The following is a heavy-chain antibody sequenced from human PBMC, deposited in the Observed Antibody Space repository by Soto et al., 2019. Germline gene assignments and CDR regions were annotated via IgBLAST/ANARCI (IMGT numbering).Heavy chain of an antibody. CDR1: GFTFINAW. CDR2: IKSKADGGTT. J-gene: IGHJ5*02. V-gene: IGHV3-15*01. Sequence: VGSLRLSCAASGFTFINAWMSWVRQAPGKGLEWVGRIKSKADGGTTDYAAPVKGRFTISRDDSKNTLYLQMNSLKTEDTAVYYCTTDLWRIAVVVGSTGYFNPWGQGTPVTVSS. CDR3: TTDLWRIAVVVGSTGYFNP. D-gene: IGHD2-15*01.